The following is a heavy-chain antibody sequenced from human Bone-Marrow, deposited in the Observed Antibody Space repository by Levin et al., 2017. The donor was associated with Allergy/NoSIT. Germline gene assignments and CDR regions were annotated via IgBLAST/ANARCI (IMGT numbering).Heavy chain of an antibody. V-gene: IGHV3-11*01. CDR2: ISSSGSRM. J-gene: IGHJ4*02. D-gene: IGHD3-3*01. CDR3: AREKDLTTIDY. CDR1: GFSFSDHY. Sequence: LGESLKISCSASGFSFSDHYMSWVRQAPGKGLEWVSYISSSGSRMYYADSVRGRFTISRDNAKNSLYLQMNSLRAEDTAVYYCAREKDLTTIDYWGQGTLVTVSS.